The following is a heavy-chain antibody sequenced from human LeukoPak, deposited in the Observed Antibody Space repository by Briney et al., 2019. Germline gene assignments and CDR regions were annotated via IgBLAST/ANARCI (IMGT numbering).Heavy chain of an antibody. CDR2: INRSGST. Sequence: SETLSLTCAVYGGSFSGYYWSWVRQPPGKGLEWIGEINRSGSTNYNPSLKSRVTISVDTSKNQFSLKLSSVTAADTAVYYCARASYGGNSISDYWGQGTLVTVSS. CDR1: GGSFSGYY. V-gene: IGHV4-34*01. D-gene: IGHD4-17*01. CDR3: ARASYGGNSISDY. J-gene: IGHJ4*02.